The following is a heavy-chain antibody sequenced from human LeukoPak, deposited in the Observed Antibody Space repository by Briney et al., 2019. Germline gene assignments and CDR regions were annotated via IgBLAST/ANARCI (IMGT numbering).Heavy chain of an antibody. CDR3: AREGGDCSGGSCYTIWFDP. D-gene: IGHD2-15*01. V-gene: IGHV1-69*01. CDR1: GGTFSSYA. CDR2: IIPISGTA. Sequence: ASVKVSCKASGGTFSSYAISWVRQAPGQGLEWMGGIIPISGTANYAQKFQGRVTITADESTSTAYMELSSLRSEDTAVYYCAREGGDCSGGSCYTIWFDPWGQGTLVTVSS. J-gene: IGHJ5*02.